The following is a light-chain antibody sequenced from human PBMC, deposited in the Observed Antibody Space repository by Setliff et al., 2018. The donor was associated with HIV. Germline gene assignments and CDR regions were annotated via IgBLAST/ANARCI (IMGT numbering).Light chain of an antibody. CDR1: SSDVGGYNY. CDR3: SSFSGINTL. Sequence: QSALTQPASVSESPGQSITISCTGTSSDVGGYNYVSWYQLHPGKAPKLMIYGVRNRPSGVPNRFSGSKSDNTASLTISGLQAEDEADYYCSSFSGINTLFGGGTKVTVL. J-gene: IGLJ2*01. CDR2: GVR. V-gene: IGLV2-14*03.